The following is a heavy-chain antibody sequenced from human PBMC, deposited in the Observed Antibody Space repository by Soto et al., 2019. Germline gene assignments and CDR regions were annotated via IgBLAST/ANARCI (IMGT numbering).Heavy chain of an antibody. V-gene: IGHV4-30-4*01. CDR1: GGYISSDYYY. J-gene: IGHJ4*02. CDR2: IYYSGST. Sequence: PSETLSRTCTVSGGYISSDYYYWSWIRQPPGKCLEWIGYIYYSGSTYYNPSLKSRVTISVDTSKNQFFLELTSVTAADTAVYYCVRIEYSTSSGHFDYWGQGTLVTVS. D-gene: IGHD6-6*01. CDR3: VRIEYSTSSGHFDY.